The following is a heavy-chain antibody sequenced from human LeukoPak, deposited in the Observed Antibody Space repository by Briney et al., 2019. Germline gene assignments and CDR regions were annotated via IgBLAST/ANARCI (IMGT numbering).Heavy chain of an antibody. V-gene: IGHV3-21*01. CDR3: ARAPVRAVAAYDAFDI. D-gene: IGHD6-19*01. Sequence: PGGSLRLSCAASGFTFSSYSMNWVRQAPGKGLEWVSSISSSSSYIYYADSVKGRFTISRDNAKNSLYLQMNSLRAEDTAVYYRARAPVRAVAAYDAFDIWGQGTMVTVSS. CDR2: ISSSSSYI. J-gene: IGHJ3*02. CDR1: GFTFSSYS.